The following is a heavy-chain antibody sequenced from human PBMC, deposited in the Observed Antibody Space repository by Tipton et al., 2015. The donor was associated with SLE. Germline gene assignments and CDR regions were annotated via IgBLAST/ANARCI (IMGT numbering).Heavy chain of an antibody. J-gene: IGHJ4*02. CDR1: GGSFSGYY. CDR2: INHSGST. D-gene: IGHD2-15*01. V-gene: IGHV4-34*01. CDR3: ASKMRIYPDY. Sequence: LRLSCAVYGGSFSGYYWSWIRQPPGKGLEWIGEINHSGSTNYNPSLKSRVTISVDTSKNQFSLKLSSVTAADTAVYYCASKMRIYPDYWGQGTLVTVSS.